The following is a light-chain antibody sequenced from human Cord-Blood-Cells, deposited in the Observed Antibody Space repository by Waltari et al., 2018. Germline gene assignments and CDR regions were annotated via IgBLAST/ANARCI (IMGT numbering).Light chain of an antibody. CDR2: KAS. Sequence: DIQMTQPPSTLSSSVGDRVTIPCRASQSISSWLAWYQQKPGKAPKLLIYKASSLASGVPSRFSGSGSGTEFTLTISSLQPDDFATYYCQQYNSYPLTFGGGTKVEIK. V-gene: IGKV1-5*03. CDR3: QQYNSYPLT. CDR1: QSISSW. J-gene: IGKJ4*02.